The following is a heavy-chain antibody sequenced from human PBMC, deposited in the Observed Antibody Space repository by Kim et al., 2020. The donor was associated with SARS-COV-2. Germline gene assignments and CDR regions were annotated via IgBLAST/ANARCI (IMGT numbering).Heavy chain of an antibody. Sequence: GGSLRLSCAASGFTFRTRWMRWVRQAPGKGLEWVANIKEDGSAKYYVDSVKGRFTISRDNAKNILYLQLNSLRGDDTAVYYCVRDFDFWGQGALVTVSS. CDR1: GFTFRTRW. CDR2: IKEDGSAK. CDR3: VRDFDF. V-gene: IGHV3-7*01. J-gene: IGHJ5*01.